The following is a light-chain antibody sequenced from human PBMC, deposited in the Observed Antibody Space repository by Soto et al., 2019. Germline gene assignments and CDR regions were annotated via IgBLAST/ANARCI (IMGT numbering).Light chain of an antibody. CDR3: CSYAGSYTWV. Sequence: QSALTQPRSVSGSPGQSVTISCTGTSSDVGGYNFVSWHQQHPGKAPKLMIYDVSKRPSGVPDRFYGSKSANTDSLTISGLQAEDEDDYYCCSYAGSYTWVFGTGTKLTVL. CDR1: SSDVGGYNF. CDR2: DVS. V-gene: IGLV2-11*01. J-gene: IGLJ1*01.